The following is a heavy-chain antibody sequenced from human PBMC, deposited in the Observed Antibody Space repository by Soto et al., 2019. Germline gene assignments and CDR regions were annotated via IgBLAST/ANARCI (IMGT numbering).Heavy chain of an antibody. D-gene: IGHD3-3*01. V-gene: IGHV4-39*01. CDR1: GGSISSSSYY. CDR3: ARGSGLRFLEWANWFDP. Sequence: SETLSLTCTVSGGSISSSSYYWGWIRQPPGKGLEWIGSIYYSGSTYYNPSLKSRVTISVDTSKNQFSLKLSSVTAADTAVYYCARGSGLRFLEWANWFDPWGQGTLVTVSS. CDR2: IYYSGST. J-gene: IGHJ5*02.